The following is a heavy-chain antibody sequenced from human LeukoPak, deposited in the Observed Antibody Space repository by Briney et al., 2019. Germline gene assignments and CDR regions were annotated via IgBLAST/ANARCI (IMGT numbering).Heavy chain of an antibody. CDR3: ARGRYAGYSYGYNWFDP. D-gene: IGHD5-18*01. Sequence: ASVKVSCKASGYTFTSYGISWVRQAPGQGLEWMGWISAYNGNTNYAQKLQGRVTMTTDTSTSTAYMELRSLRSDDTAVYYCARGRYAGYSYGYNWFDPWGQGTLVTVSS. J-gene: IGHJ5*02. CDR1: GYTFTSYG. V-gene: IGHV1-18*01. CDR2: ISAYNGNT.